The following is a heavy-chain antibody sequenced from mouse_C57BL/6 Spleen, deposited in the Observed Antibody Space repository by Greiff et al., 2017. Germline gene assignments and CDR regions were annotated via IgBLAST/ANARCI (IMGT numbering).Heavy chain of an antibody. V-gene: IGHV2-9-1*01. CDR1: GFSLTSYA. J-gene: IGHJ4*01. Sequence: VQVVESGPGLVAPSQSLSITCTVSGFSLTSYAISWVRQPPGKGLEWLGVIWTGGGTNYNSALKSRLSISKDNSKSQVFLKMNSLQTDDTARYYCARDGYYDYDESAMDYWGQGTSVTVSS. D-gene: IGHD2-4*01. CDR2: IWTGGGT. CDR3: ARDGYYDYDESAMDY.